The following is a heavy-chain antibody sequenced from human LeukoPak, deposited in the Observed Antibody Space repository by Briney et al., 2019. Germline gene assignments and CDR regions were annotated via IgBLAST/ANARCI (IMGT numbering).Heavy chain of an antibody. CDR2: IYYSGST. CDR3: AREARRERDAFDI. D-gene: IGHD6-25*01. J-gene: IGHJ3*02. CDR1: GGSISSGGYY. Sequence: SQTLSLTCTVSGGSISSGGYYWSWIRQHPGKCLEWIGYIYYSGSTYYNPSLKSRVTISVDTSKNQFSLKLSSVTAADTAVYYCAREARRERDAFDIWGQGTMVTVSS. V-gene: IGHV4-31*03.